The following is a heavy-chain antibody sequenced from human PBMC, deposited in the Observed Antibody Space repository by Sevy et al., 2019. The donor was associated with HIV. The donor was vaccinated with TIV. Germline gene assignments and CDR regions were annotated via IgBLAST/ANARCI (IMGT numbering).Heavy chain of an antibody. D-gene: IGHD3-10*01. Sequence: LGGSLRLSCAASGFTFSRAWMSWVRQAPGKGLEWVGRIKSNSNGGTIDYAAPVKGRFSISRDDSENTVYLQMNSLNTEDTATYYCTTDRGRTSSMYFDLWGRGTLVTVSS. CDR2: IKSNSNGGTI. CDR1: GFTFSRAW. CDR3: TTDRGRTSSMYFDL. J-gene: IGHJ2*01. V-gene: IGHV3-15*01.